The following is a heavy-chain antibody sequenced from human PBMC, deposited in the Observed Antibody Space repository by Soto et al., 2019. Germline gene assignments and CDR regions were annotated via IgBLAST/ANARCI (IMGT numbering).Heavy chain of an antibody. CDR2: IYYSGST. Sequence: SETLSLTCTVSGGSISSGGYYWRWIRQHPGKGLEWIGYIYYSGSTYYNPSLKSRVTISVDTSKNQFSLKLSSVTAADTAVYYCARGLRPDFDYWGQGTLVTVSS. J-gene: IGHJ4*02. D-gene: IGHD6-6*01. CDR1: GGSISSGGYY. V-gene: IGHV4-31*03. CDR3: ARGLRPDFDY.